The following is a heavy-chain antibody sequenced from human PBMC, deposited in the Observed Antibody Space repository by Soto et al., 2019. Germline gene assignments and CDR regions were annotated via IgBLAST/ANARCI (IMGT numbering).Heavy chain of an antibody. Sequence: QVQLVESGGGVVQPGRSLRLSCAASGFTFSSYGMHWVRQASGKGLEWVAVIWYDGSNKYYADSVKGRFTISRDNSKNTLYLQMNSLRAEDTAVYYCARERSPMTTVTLDAFDIWGQGTMVTVSS. J-gene: IGHJ3*02. CDR2: IWYDGSNK. CDR1: GFTFSSYG. CDR3: ARERSPMTTVTLDAFDI. V-gene: IGHV3-33*01. D-gene: IGHD4-17*01.